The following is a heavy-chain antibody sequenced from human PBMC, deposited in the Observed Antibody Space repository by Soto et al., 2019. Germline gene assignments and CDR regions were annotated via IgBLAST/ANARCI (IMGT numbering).Heavy chain of an antibody. Sequence: SLRLSCAASGFTFSSYGMHWVRQAPGKGLEWVAVIWYDGSNKYYADSVKGRFTISRDNSKNTLYLQMNSLRAEDTAVYYCARDFRPYYYDSSGAFDIWGQGTMVTVSS. J-gene: IGHJ3*02. D-gene: IGHD3-22*01. V-gene: IGHV3-33*01. CDR3: ARDFRPYYYDSSGAFDI. CDR1: GFTFSSYG. CDR2: IWYDGSNK.